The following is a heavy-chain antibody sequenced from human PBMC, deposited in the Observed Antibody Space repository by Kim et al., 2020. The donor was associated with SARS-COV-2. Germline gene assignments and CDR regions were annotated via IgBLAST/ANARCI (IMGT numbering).Heavy chain of an antibody. CDR2: I. D-gene: IGHD4-4*01. J-gene: IGHJ4*02. Sequence: IYYADSVRGRFTISRDNDKNSLYLQLTSLRAEDTAVYYCARGPNYSPFDYWGQGTLVTVSS. V-gene: IGHV3-48*03. CDR3: ARGPNYSPFDY.